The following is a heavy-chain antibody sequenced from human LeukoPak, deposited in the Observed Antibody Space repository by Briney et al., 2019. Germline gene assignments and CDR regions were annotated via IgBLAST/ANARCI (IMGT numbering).Heavy chain of an antibody. J-gene: IGHJ4*02. CDR1: GGSISSSSYY. CDR2: IYYSGST. Sequence: SETLSLTCTVSGGSISSSSYYRGWIRQPPGKGLEWIGSIYYSGSTYYNPSLKSRVTISVDTSKNQFSLKLSSVTAADTAVYYCARLNYYDSSGYYSAYYFDYWGQGTLVTVSS. CDR3: ARLNYYDSSGYYSAYYFDY. D-gene: IGHD3-22*01. V-gene: IGHV4-39*01.